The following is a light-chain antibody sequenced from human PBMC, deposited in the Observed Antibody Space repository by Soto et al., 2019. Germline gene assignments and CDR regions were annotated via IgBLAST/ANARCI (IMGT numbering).Light chain of an antibody. J-gene: IGKJ1*01. CDR2: AAS. CDR1: QSISTN. Sequence: DIQLTQSPYSLSASVGERVTLTCRSSQSISTNLNWYQQKPGKAPKLLIYAASSLHSGVPSRFSGCGSETDFTLTISSLQPEDFATYYCQQTYSTPRVTFGQGTKVDIK. CDR3: QQTYSTPRVT. V-gene: IGKV1-39*01.